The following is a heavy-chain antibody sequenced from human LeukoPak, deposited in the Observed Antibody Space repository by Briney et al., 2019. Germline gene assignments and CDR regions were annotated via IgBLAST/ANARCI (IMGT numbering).Heavy chain of an antibody. V-gene: IGHV3-11*06. CDR2: ITSSSSYA. J-gene: IGHJ4*02. CDR1: GFNFRDYY. Sequence: GGSLRLSCTASGFNFRDYYMNWIRQAPGKGLEWVSYITSSSSYANYADSVKGRFIISRDNAKKLLYLQMDSLRAEDTGVYYCARGNQQLPRSTPDYWGQGTLVTVSS. D-gene: IGHD2-2*01. CDR3: ARGNQQLPRSTPDY.